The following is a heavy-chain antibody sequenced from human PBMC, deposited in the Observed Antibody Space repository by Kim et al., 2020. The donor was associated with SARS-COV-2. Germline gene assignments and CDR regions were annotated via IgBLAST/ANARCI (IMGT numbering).Heavy chain of an antibody. Sequence: GGSLRLSCTASEFAFSSYAMNWVRQAPGKGLEWVSLISGNGSSTYYADSVKGRFTISRDNSKNTLYLQMNSLRAEDTAVYYCAKEGLASFWYFDLWGRGTLVTVSS. D-gene: IGHD2-15*01. CDR2: ISGNGSST. CDR1: EFAFSSYA. CDR3: AKEGLASFWYFDL. J-gene: IGHJ2*01. V-gene: IGHV3-23*01.